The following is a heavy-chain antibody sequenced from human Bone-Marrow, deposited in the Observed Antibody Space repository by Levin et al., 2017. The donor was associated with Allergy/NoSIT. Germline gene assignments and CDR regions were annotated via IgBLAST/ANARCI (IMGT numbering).Heavy chain of an antibody. V-gene: IGHV3-74*01. CDR3: ARGKEGIGGGDNDY. J-gene: IGHJ4*02. Sequence: GGSLRLSCAASGFTLSGFWMHWVRQVPGQGLVWVSRINGDASTADYAESVKGRFTISRDNAKNTLFLQMNSLRVDDSAVYYCARGKEGIGGGDNDYWGQGTLVTVSS. CDR2: INGDASTA. CDR1: GFTLSGFW. D-gene: IGHD2-21*01.